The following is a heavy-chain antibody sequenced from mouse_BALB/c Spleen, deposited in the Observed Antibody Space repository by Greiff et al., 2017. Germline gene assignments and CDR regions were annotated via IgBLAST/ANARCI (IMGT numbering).Heavy chain of an antibody. CDR3: ARWEDYDGFAY. CDR1: GYSITSDYA. J-gene: IGHJ3*01. Sequence: VKLEESGPGLVKPSQSLSLTCTVTGYSITSDYAWNWIRQFPGNKLEWMGYISYSGSTSYNPSLKSRISITRDTSKNQFFLQLNSVTTEDTATYYCARWEDYDGFAYWGQGTLVTVSA. V-gene: IGHV3-2*02. CDR2: ISYSGST. D-gene: IGHD2-4*01.